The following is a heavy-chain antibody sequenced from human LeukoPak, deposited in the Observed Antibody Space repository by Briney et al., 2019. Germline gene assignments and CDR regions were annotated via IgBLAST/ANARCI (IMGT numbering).Heavy chain of an antibody. V-gene: IGHV4-34*01. D-gene: IGHD1/OR15-1a*01. Sequence: SETLSLTCAVYGGSFSGYYWSWIRQPPGKGLEWIGEINHSGSTNYNPSLKSRVTISVDTSKNQFSLKLSSVTAADTAVYYCARVTILRGYYYYYYMDVWGKGTTVTISS. J-gene: IGHJ6*03. CDR3: ARVTILRGYYYYYYMDV. CDR1: GGSFSGYY. CDR2: INHSGST.